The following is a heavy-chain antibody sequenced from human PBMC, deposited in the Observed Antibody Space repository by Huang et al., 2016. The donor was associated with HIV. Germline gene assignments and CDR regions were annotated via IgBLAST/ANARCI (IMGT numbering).Heavy chain of an antibody. Sequence: QVQLVQSGAEVKKPGSSVKVSCKASGGPFSSYAISWVRQAPGQGLEGMGGIIPIFGTANDAQKVKGRVTITADESTSTAYMELSSLRSEDTAVYYCARVESRRYYDSSGYYYWGQGTLVTVSS. CDR2: IIPIFGTA. CDR3: ARVESRRYYDSSGYYY. D-gene: IGHD3-22*01. V-gene: IGHV1-69*01. CDR1: GGPFSSYA. J-gene: IGHJ4*02.